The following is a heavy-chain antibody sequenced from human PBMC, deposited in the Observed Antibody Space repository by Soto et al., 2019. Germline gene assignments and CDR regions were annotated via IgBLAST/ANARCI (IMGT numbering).Heavy chain of an antibody. Sequence: SVKVSCTASGCPFSSYAISWVRQAPGQGLEWMGGIIPIFGTANYAQKFQGRVTITADESTSTAYMELSSLTSEDTAAYDCGIGDSYGSFDYWGQGTLVTVSS. D-gene: IGHD5-18*01. CDR1: GCPFSSYA. J-gene: IGHJ4*02. CDR2: IIPIFGTA. CDR3: GIGDSYGSFDY. V-gene: IGHV1-69*13.